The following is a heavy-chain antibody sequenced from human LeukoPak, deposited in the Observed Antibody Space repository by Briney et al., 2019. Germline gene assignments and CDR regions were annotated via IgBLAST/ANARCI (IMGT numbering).Heavy chain of an antibody. V-gene: IGHV1-2*02. CDR1: GYTFTGYY. CDR2: INPNSGGI. D-gene: IGHD1-14*01. CDR3: ARSLQPYNWFDP. J-gene: IGHJ5*02. Sequence: ASVKVSCKASGYTFTGYYMHWVRQAPGQGLEWMGWINPNSGGINYAQKFQGRVTMTRDTSISTAYMELSRLRYDDTAVYYCARSLQPYNWFDPWGQGTLVTVSS.